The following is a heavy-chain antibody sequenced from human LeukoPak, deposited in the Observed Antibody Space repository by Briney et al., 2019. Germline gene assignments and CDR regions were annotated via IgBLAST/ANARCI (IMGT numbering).Heavy chain of an antibody. CDR3: TTLELEYSSSPFDY. D-gene: IGHD6-6*01. CDR1: GFTFSNAW. V-gene: IGHV3-15*01. J-gene: IGHJ4*02. Sequence: GGSLRLSCAASGFTFSNAWMSWVRQAPGKGLEWVGCIKSKTDGGTTDYAAPVKGRFTISRDDSKNTLYLQMNSLKTEDTAVYYCTTLELEYSSSPFDYWGQGTLVTVSS. CDR2: IKSKTDGGTT.